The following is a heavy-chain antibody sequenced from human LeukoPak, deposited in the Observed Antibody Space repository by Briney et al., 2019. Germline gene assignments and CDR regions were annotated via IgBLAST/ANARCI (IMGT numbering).Heavy chain of an antibody. CDR3: ARDGREYYYDSSGSDAFDI. D-gene: IGHD3-22*01. CDR1: GYTFTSYA. V-gene: IGHV7-4-1*02. CDR2: INTNTGNP. J-gene: IGHJ3*02. Sequence: GASVKVSCKASGYTFTSYAMNWVRQAPGQGLEWMGWINTNTGNPTYAQGFTGRFVFSLDTSVSTAYLQISSLKAEDTAVYYCARDGREYYYDSSGSDAFDIWGQGTMVTASS.